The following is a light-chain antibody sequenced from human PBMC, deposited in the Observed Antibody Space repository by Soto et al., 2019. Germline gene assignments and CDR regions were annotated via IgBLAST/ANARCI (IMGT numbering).Light chain of an antibody. CDR3: TTWDDSLNGYV. CDR1: RSNIGGNT. J-gene: IGLJ1*01. CDR2: RNN. Sequence: QSVLTQPPSASATPGQRVTISCSGSRSNIGGNTVNWYQHLPGTAPKLLMYRNNERPSGVPDRFFGSKSGTSASLAISGLQSDDEADYYCTTWDDSLNGYVFGSGTKVTVL. V-gene: IGLV1-44*01.